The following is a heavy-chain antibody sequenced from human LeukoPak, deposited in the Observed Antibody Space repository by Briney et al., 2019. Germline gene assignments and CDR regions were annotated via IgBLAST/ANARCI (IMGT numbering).Heavy chain of an antibody. CDR1: GYTFTEHY. V-gene: IGHV1-2*06. J-gene: IGHJ4*02. CDR3: ARDSSAALEF. CDR2: INPNSGDT. D-gene: IGHD2-2*01. Sequence: ASVKDSCKASGYTFTEHYIHSVRQAPGQGLEWMGHINPNSGDTNYVQNSQGRVTITRDASNSIVYMAVSSLSPDDTAVYYCARDSSAALEFWGQGTPVTVSP.